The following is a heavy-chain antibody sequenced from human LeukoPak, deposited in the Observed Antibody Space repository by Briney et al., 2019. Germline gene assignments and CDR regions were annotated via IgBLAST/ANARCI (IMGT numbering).Heavy chain of an antibody. CDR3: AKEVGGSGSF. CDR1: GFTFSDYW. CDR2: IKEDGSKK. J-gene: IGHJ4*02. D-gene: IGHD3-10*01. V-gene: IGHV3-7*01. Sequence: PGGSLRLSCAASGFTFSDYWMTWVRPAPGKGLEWVANIKEDGSKKYYVDSVKGRFTISRDNAKNSLYLQRNSLRAEDTAVYYCAKEVGGSGSFWGQGTLVTVSS.